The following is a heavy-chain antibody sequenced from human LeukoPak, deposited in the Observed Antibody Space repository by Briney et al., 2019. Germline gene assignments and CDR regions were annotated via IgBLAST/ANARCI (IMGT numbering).Heavy chain of an antibody. CDR2: IDWDDDK. CDR3: ALKIIAAAGPEEDY. D-gene: IGHD6-13*01. Sequence: SGPTLVNPTQTLTLTCTFSGFSLSTSGMCVSWIRQPPGKALEWLARIDWDDDKYYSTSLKTRLTISKDTSKNQVVLTMTNMDPVETATYYCALKIIAAAGPEEDYWGQGTLVTVSS. J-gene: IGHJ4*02. V-gene: IGHV2-70*11. CDR1: GFSLSTSGMC.